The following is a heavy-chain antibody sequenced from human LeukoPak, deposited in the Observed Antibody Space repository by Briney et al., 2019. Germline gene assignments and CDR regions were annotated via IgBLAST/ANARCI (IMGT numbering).Heavy chain of an antibody. CDR2: IYYSGST. Sequence: PSETLSLTCTVSGGSISSYYWSWIRQPPGKGLEWIGYIYYSGSTNYNPSLKSRVTISVDTSKNQFSLKLSSVTAADTAVYYCARANASENYYYYYMDVWGKGTTVTVSS. CDR3: ARANASENYYYYYMDV. V-gene: IGHV4-59*01. J-gene: IGHJ6*03. CDR1: GGSISSYY.